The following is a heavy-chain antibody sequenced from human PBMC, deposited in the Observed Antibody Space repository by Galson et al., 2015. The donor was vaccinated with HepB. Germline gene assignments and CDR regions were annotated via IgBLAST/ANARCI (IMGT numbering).Heavy chain of an antibody. D-gene: IGHD2-21*02. CDR2: VNNGGDRA. J-gene: IGHJ4*02. CDR3: AKDIGGGHRYAPFDS. V-gene: IGHV3-23*01. Sequence: SLRLSCAASGFSFSFYAMNWVRQAPGKGLEWVSVVNNGGDRAYYADSVKGRFTISRDNSKNTLYLQMNSLRAEDTAIYYCAKDIGGGHRYAPFDSWGQGALVTVSS. CDR1: GFSFSFYA.